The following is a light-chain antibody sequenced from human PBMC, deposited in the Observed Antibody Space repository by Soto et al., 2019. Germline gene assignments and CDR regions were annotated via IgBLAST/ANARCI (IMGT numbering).Light chain of an antibody. CDR2: DVT. J-gene: IGLJ1*01. V-gene: IGLV2-14*03. CDR3: SSYTTSNTRQIV. CDR1: SSDVGGYNY. Sequence: QSALTQPASVSGSPGQSITISCTGTSSDVGGYNYVSWYQHHPGKAPKLIIYDVTNRPSGVSNPFSGSKSGNTDSLTISGLQPEFEADYYCSSYTTSNTRQIVFGAGTKVTGL.